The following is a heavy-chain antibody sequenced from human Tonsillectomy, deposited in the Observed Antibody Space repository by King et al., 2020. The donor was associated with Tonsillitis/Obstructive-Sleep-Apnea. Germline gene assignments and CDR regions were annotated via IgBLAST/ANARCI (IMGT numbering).Heavy chain of an antibody. J-gene: IGHJ3*02. D-gene: IGHD1-7*01. Sequence: VQLVESGGGLVQPGGSLRLSCAASGFTFRSYAMSWVRQAPGKGLEWVSDISGSGGSTYYADSVKGRFTISRDNSKNTLYLQMNSRRAEDTAVYYCAIVWLKNHDGTLDIWGQGTMVTVSS. CDR3: AIVWLKNHDGTLDI. CDR2: ISGSGGST. CDR1: GFTFRSYA. V-gene: IGHV3-23*04.